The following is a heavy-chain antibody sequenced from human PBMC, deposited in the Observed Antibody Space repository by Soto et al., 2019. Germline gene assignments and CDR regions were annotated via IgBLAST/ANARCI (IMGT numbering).Heavy chain of an antibody. Sequence: QVALVESGGGVAQPGKSLTLSCAASGFTFSNHGMHWVRQAPGKGLEWVAVISYDGNDKYYADSVKGRFTISRDKSRNTLHLQMNSLRPEDTALYFCVRDRSIYSSGWYSSAFDVWGQGTKVAVSS. J-gene: IGHJ3*01. V-gene: IGHV3-30*03. CDR1: GFTFSNHG. D-gene: IGHD6-19*01. CDR3: VRDRSIYSSGWYSSAFDV. CDR2: ISYDGNDK.